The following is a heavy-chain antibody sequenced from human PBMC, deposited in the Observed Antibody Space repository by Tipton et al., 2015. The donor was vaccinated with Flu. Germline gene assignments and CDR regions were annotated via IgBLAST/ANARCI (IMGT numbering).Heavy chain of an antibody. Sequence: TLSPTCAVSGYSISSGYYWGWIRQPPGKGLEWIGYIYYSGSTNYNPSLKSRVTISVDTSKNQFSLKLSSVTAADTAVYYCAREADSSGYYPFDYWGQGTLVTVSS. J-gene: IGHJ4*02. CDR2: IYYSGST. D-gene: IGHD3-22*01. V-gene: IGHV4-61*01. CDR3: AREADSSGYYPFDY. CDR1: GYSISSGYY.